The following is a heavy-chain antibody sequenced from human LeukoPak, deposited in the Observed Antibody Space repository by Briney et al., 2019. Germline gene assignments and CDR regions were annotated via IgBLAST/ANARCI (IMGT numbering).Heavy chain of an antibody. J-gene: IGHJ6*02. CDR1: GFTFSSYE. D-gene: IGHD3-10*02. Sequence: GGSLRLSCAASGFTFSSYEMNWVRQAPGKGLEWVSVVYSGDSTYYADSVKGRFTISRDNSKNTLYLQMNSLRAEDTAVYYCARCSGSYYNGGSYYYYGMDVWGQGTTVTVSS. CDR2: VYSGDST. V-gene: IGHV3-66*01. CDR3: ARCSGSYYNGGSYYYYGMDV.